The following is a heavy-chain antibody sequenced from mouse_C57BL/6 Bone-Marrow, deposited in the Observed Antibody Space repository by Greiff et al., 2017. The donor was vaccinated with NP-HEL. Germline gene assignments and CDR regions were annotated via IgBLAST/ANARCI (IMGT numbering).Heavy chain of an antibody. D-gene: IGHD2-5*01. J-gene: IGHJ2*01. CDR1: GYTFTSYW. V-gene: IGHV1-69*01. CDR2: IDPSDSYT. Sequence: VKLMESGAELVMPGASVKLSCKASGYTFTSYWMHWVKQRPGQGLEWIGEIDPSDSYTNYNQKFKGKSTLTVDKSSSTAYMQLSSLTSEDSAVYSCAREMAYYSNYCDYWGQGTTLTVSS. CDR3: AREMAYYSNYCDY.